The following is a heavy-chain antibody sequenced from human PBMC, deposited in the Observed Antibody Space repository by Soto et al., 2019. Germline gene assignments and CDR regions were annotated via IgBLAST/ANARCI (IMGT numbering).Heavy chain of an antibody. V-gene: IGHV3-30-3*01. Sequence: QVQLVESGGGVVQPGRSLRLSCAASGFTFSSYAMHWVRQAPGKGLEWVAVISYDGSNKYYADSVKGRFTISRDNSKNTLYLQMNSLRAEDTAVYYCARDQYSNYFDYWGQGTLVTVSS. CDR2: ISYDGSNK. CDR1: GFTFSSYA. J-gene: IGHJ4*02. CDR3: ARDQYSNYFDY. D-gene: IGHD4-4*01.